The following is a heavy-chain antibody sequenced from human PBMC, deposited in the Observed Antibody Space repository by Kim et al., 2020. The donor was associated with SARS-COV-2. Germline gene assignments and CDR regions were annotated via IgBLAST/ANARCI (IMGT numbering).Heavy chain of an antibody. D-gene: IGHD3-22*01. CDR3: TTSQAGGLYYYDSSGYFKFDY. V-gene: IGHV3-15*01. Sequence: GGSLRLSCAASGFTFSNAWMSWVRQAPGKGLEWVGRIKSKTDGGTTDYAAPVKGRFTISREDSKNTLYLQMNSLKTEDTAVYYCTTSQAGGLYYYDSSGYFKFDYWGQGTLVTVSS. CDR1: GFTFSNAW. J-gene: IGHJ4*02. CDR2: IKSKTDGGTT.